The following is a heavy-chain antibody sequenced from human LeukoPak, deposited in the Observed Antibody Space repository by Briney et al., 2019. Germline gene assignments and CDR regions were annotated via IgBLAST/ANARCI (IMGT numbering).Heavy chain of an antibody. CDR2: INPSDGDT. CDR3: ARGARREITMIEGS. D-gene: IGHD3-22*01. J-gene: IGHJ4*02. V-gene: IGHV1-46*01. Sequence: GASVKDSCKASGYTFTIYYMHWVRQDPGQGLEWMGIINPSDGDTNYAQKFQGRVTMTRDTSTSTVYMELSSLRSEDTAVYYCARGARREITMIEGSWGQGTLVTVSS. CDR1: GYTFTIYY.